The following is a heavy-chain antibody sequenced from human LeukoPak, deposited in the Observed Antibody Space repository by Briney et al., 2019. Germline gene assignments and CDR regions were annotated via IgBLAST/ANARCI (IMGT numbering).Heavy chain of an antibody. V-gene: IGHV1-18*01. D-gene: IGHD2-2*01. Sequence: ASVKVSCKASGYTFTSYGISWVRQAPGQGLERMGWISAYNGNTNYAQKLQGRVTMTTDTSPSTAYMELRSLRSGDTAVYYCARDSRYCSSTSCYLGEFDPWGQGTLVTVSS. CDR3: ARDSRYCSSTSCYLGEFDP. CDR2: ISAYNGNT. CDR1: GYTFTSYG. J-gene: IGHJ5*02.